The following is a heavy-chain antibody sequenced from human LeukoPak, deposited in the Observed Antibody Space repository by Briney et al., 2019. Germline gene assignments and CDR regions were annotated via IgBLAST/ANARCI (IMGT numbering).Heavy chain of an antibody. CDR3: ARQQWLVKSYNWFDP. CDR1: GYTFTSYD. V-gene: IGHV1-8*01. J-gene: IGHJ5*02. D-gene: IGHD6-19*01. Sequence: ASVKVSCKASGYTFTSYDINWVRQATGHGLEWMGWMNPNSGNTGYAQKFLGRVTMTTNTSISTAYMEMSSLRSEDTAVYYCARQQWLVKSYNWFDPWGQGTLVTVSS. CDR2: MNPNSGNT.